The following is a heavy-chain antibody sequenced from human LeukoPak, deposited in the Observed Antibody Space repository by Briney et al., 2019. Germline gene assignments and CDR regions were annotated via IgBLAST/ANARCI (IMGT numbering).Heavy chain of an antibody. Sequence: GGSLRLSCAASGFTFSSYSMNWVRQAPGRGLEWVSSISSSSSYIYYADSVKGRFTISRGNAKNSLYLQMNSLRAEDTAVYYCARDRDYGSFDYWGQGTLVTVSS. CDR3: ARDRDYGSFDY. V-gene: IGHV3-21*01. J-gene: IGHJ4*02. D-gene: IGHD4/OR15-4a*01. CDR1: GFTFSSYS. CDR2: ISSSSSYI.